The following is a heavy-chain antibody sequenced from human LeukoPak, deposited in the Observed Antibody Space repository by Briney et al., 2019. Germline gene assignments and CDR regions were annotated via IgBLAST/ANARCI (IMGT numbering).Heavy chain of an antibody. J-gene: IGHJ4*02. Sequence: TPSETLSLTCAVYGGSFSGYYWSWIRQPPGKGLEWIGEINHSGSTNYNPSLKSRVTISVDTSKNQFFLKLSSVTAADTAVYYCARDVLLWFGELPFANWGQGTLVTVSS. V-gene: IGHV4-34*01. CDR2: INHSGST. CDR3: ARDVLLWFGELPFAN. D-gene: IGHD3-10*01. CDR1: GGSFSGYY.